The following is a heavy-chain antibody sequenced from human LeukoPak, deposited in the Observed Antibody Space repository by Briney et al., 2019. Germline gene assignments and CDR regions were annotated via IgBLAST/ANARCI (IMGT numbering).Heavy chain of an antibody. J-gene: IGHJ4*02. CDR3: ASTSRGDGLLYYFDY. Sequence: PSETLSLTCTVSGGSISSSSYYWGWIRQPPGKGLEWIGSIYYSGSTYYNPSLKSRVTISVDTSKNQFSLKLSSVTAADTAVYYCASTSRGDGLLYYFDYWGQGTLVTVSS. CDR1: GGSISSSSYY. D-gene: IGHD3-22*01. CDR2: IYYSGST. V-gene: IGHV4-39*01.